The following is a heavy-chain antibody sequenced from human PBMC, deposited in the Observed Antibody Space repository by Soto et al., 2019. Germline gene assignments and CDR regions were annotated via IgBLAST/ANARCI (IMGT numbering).Heavy chain of an antibody. J-gene: IGHJ1*01. D-gene: IGHD2-15*01. CDR1: GFTFSSYW. CDR3: ARGGGGVVS. CDR2: IKNDGSET. V-gene: IGHV3-7*03. Sequence: EVQLVESGGGLVQPGESLRLSCAASGFTFSSYWMNWVRQAPGKGLEWVANIKNDGSETNYADSVEGRFTISRDNAKNSLYMQLNRLRAEDKAAYACARGGGGVVSCGQGTLCTVAS.